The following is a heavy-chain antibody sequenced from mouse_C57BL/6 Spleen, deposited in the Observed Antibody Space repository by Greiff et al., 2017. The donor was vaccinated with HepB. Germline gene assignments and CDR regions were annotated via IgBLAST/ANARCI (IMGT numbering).Heavy chain of an antibody. CDR1: GFTFSDYG. CDR2: ISSGSSTI. V-gene: IGHV5-17*01. Sequence: VQLQQSGGGLVKPGGSLKLSCAASGFTFSDYGMHWVRQAPEKGLEWVAYISSGSSTIYYADTVKGRFTISRDNAKNTLFLQMTSLRSEDTAMYYCAKGDGFDYWGQGTTLTVSS. CDR3: AKGDGFDY. D-gene: IGHD3-3*01. J-gene: IGHJ2*01.